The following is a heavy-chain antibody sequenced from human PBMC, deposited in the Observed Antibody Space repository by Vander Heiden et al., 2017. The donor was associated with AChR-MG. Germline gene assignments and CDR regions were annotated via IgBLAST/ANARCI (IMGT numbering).Heavy chain of an antibody. Sequence: QVQLAQSGAEVKKPGSSVKVSCMASGGTFVRYAISWGRQAPGQGLEWMGGIIPLFGTPDYAQKFQGRVTITADESTSTAYMELSSLTSEDTAIYYCARTHDFWGPNWFDPWGQGTLVTVSS. CDR3: ARTHDFWGPNWFDP. CDR1: GGTFVRYA. D-gene: IGHD3-3*01. V-gene: IGHV1-69*01. CDR2: IIPLFGTP. J-gene: IGHJ5*02.